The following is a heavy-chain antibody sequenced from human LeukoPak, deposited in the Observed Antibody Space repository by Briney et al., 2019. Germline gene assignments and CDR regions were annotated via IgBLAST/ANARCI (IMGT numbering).Heavy chain of an antibody. CDR3: AREVEAWFDP. Sequence: SETLSLTCTVSGGSISSSSYYWGWIRQPPGKGLEWIGSIYYSGSTNYNPSLKSRVTISVDTSKNQFSLKLSSVTAADTAVYYCAREVEAWFDPWGQGTLVTVSS. J-gene: IGHJ5*02. CDR2: IYYSGST. V-gene: IGHV4-39*07. CDR1: GGSISSSSYY. D-gene: IGHD1-26*01.